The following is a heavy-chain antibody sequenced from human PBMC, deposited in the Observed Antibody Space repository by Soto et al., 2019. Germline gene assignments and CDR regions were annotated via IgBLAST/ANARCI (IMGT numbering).Heavy chain of an antibody. V-gene: IGHV4-59*01. J-gene: IGHJ4*02. CDR1: GGSISSYY. CDR2: IYYSGST. CDR3: ARVWGYYDIFPGTL. Sequence: SETLSLTCTGSGGSISSYYWSWIRQPPGKRLEWIGYIYYSGSTNYNPSLKSRVTITVDTSKNQFSLKLSSVTAADTAVYYCARVWGYYDIFPGTLWRQGTLVTVSS. D-gene: IGHD3-9*01.